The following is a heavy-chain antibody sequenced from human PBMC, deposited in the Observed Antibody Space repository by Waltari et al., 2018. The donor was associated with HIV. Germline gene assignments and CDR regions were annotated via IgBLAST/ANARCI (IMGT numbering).Heavy chain of an antibody. Sequence: EVQLLESGGGLVQPGGSLRLSCAASGFTFSNYAMSWVRQAPGNGVGWFSSISGSGGSTYYADSLKGRFTVSRDNSKYTLFLQMNSLRAEDTALYYCAKEGIIVITDAFDIWGQGTMVIVSS. CDR1: GFTFSNYA. D-gene: IGHD3-22*01. V-gene: IGHV3-23*01. CDR2: ISGSGGST. J-gene: IGHJ3*02. CDR3: AKEGIIVITDAFDI.